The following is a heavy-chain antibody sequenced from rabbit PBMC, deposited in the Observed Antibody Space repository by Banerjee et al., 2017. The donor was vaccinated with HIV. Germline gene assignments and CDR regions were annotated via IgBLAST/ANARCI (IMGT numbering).Heavy chain of an antibody. CDR2: INTSSGNT. V-gene: IGHV1S45*01. J-gene: IGHJ4*01. D-gene: IGHD1-1*01. CDR1: GFDLSTSW. CDR3: ARGAPGNYYFNL. Sequence: EESGGDLVKPEGSLTLTCTASGFDLSTSWICWVRQAPGKGLEWIACINTSSGNTVYASWAKGRFTISKTSSTTVTLQMTSLTAADTATYFCARGAPGNYYFNLWGQGTLVTVS.